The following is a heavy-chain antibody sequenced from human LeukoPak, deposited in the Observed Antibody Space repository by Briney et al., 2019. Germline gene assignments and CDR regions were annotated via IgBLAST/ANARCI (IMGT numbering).Heavy chain of an antibody. CDR3: AKDEIGAVAGLIDY. D-gene: IGHD6-19*01. CDR2: ISFDETNK. J-gene: IGHJ4*02. Sequence: SGGSLRLSCAASGSTFSGHAMHWVRQAPGKGLEWVALISFDETNKYYADSVKGRFAISRDNSKNTLSLQMNSLRAEDTAVYYCAKDEIGAVAGLIDYWGQGTLVTVSS. V-gene: IGHV3-30*09. CDR1: GSTFSGHA.